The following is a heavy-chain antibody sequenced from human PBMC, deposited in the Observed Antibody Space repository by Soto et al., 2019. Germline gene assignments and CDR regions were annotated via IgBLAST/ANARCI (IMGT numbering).Heavy chain of an antibody. CDR2: INSDGSST. CDR3: ARPRYDSSGTPFDY. V-gene: IGHV3-74*01. Sequence: EVQLVESGGGLVQPGGSLRLSCAAPGFTFSSYWMHWVRQVPGKGRVWVSRINSDGSSTSYADSGKGRFTISRDNAKNTLYLQMNSLRAEDTAVYYCARPRYDSSGTPFDYWGQGTLVTVSS. D-gene: IGHD3-22*01. CDR1: GFTFSSYW. J-gene: IGHJ4*02.